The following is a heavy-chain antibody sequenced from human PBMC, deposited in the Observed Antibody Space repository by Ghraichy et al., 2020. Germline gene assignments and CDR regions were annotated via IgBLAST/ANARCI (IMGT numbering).Heavy chain of an antibody. CDR1: GYTFTSYD. D-gene: IGHD2-2*01. Sequence: ASVKVSCKASGYTFTSYDINWVRQATGQGLEWMGWMNPNSGNTGYAQKFQGRVTMTRNTSISTAYMELSSLRSEDTAVYYCARAQRSYCSSTSCSRSVRWFDPWGQGTLVTVSS. CDR3: ARAQRSYCSSTSCSRSVRWFDP. CDR2: MNPNSGNT. V-gene: IGHV1-8*01. J-gene: IGHJ5*02.